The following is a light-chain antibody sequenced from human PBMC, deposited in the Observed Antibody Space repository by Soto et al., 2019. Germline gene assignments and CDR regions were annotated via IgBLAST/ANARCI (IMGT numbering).Light chain of an antibody. J-gene: IGKJ4*01. CDR1: QSVGRS. CDR3: QKYDNWPSVT. CDR2: GTS. V-gene: IGKV3-15*01. Sequence: IVMTQSPATLSVSPGERATLSCRASQSVGRSLAWYQQKPCQAPRLLMYGTSARATGIPATFSGSGSGTEFTLTISSLQSEDFAVYYCQKYDNWPSVTFGGGTKVEIK.